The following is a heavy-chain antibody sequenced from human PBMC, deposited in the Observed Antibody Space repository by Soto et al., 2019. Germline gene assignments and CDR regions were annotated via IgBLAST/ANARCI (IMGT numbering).Heavy chain of an antibody. CDR2: IIPIFGTA. Sequence: SVKVSCKASGGTFSSYAISWVRQAPGQGLEWMGGIIPIFGTANYAQKFQGRVTITADKSTSTAYMELSSLRSEDTAVYYCARESGYQLDYYYGMDVWGQGTTVTVPS. J-gene: IGHJ6*02. CDR1: GGTFSSYA. V-gene: IGHV1-69*06. D-gene: IGHD6-6*01. CDR3: ARESGYQLDYYYGMDV.